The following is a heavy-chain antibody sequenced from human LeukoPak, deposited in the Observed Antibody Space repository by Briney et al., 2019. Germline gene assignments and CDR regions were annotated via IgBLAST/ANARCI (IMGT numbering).Heavy chain of an antibody. CDR3: ARDLPPLYDFWSGIRNWFDP. CDR1: GGSFSGYY. D-gene: IGHD3-3*01. J-gene: IGHJ5*02. V-gene: IGHV4-34*01. CDR2: INHSGCT. Sequence: PSETLSLTCAVYGGSFSGYYWSWIRQPPGKGLEWIGEINHSGCTNYNPSLKSRVTISVDTSKNQFSLKLSSVTAADTAVYYCARDLPPLYDFWSGIRNWFDPWGQGTLVTVSS.